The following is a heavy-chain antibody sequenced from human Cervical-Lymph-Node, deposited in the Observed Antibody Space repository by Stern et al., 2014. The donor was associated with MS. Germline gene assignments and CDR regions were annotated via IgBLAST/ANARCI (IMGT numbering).Heavy chain of an antibody. V-gene: IGHV3-49*03. J-gene: IGHJ6*02. D-gene: IGHD6-19*01. CDR3: ARFSASYHHYYYGMDV. CDR1: GFTFGEFG. Sequence: EVQLVESGGGLVQPGRSLRLSCTASGFTFGEFGMSWLRQAPGKGLQWLGFITGTFYGGTTENAASVKGRFIISRDDSKSIAYLQMNSLKNEDTGVYYCARFSASYHHYYYGMDVWGQGTTVTVSS. CDR2: ITGTFYGGTT.